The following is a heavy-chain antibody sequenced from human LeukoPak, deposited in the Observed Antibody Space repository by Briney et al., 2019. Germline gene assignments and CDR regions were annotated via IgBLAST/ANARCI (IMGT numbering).Heavy chain of an antibody. D-gene: IGHD6-19*01. CDR2: ISYDGSNK. J-gene: IGHJ4*02. CDR1: GFTFSSYG. Sequence: GGSLRLSCAASGFTFSSYGMHWVRQAPGKGLEWEAVISYDGSNKYYADSVKGRFTISRDNSKNTLHLQMNSLRAEDTAVYYCAKARIAVAGPDYWGQGTLVTVSS. CDR3: AKARIAVAGPDY. V-gene: IGHV3-30*18.